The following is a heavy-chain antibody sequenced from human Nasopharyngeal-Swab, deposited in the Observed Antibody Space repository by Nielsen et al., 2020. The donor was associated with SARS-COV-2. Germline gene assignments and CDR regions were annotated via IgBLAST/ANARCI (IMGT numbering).Heavy chain of an antibody. V-gene: IGHV4-30-4*01. Sequence: RQAPGKGLEWIGYIYYSGSTYYNPSLKSRVTISVDTSKNQFSLKLSSVTAADTAVYYCARMTHENPYYDSPRGMDVWGQGTTVTVSS. CDR3: ARMTHENPYYDSPRGMDV. D-gene: IGHD3-3*01. CDR2: IYYSGST. J-gene: IGHJ6*02.